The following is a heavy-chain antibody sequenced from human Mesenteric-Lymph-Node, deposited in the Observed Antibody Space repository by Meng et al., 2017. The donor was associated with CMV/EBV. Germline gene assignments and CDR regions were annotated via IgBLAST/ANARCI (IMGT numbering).Heavy chain of an antibody. D-gene: IGHD1-7*01. Sequence: GESLKISCAVSGFTLTTYDIHWVRQAPGKGLEWMALISHDERNEYYADSVKGRFTISRDNSKNTLYLQMKSLRGEDTAVYYCAKREYNWNFIDYWGQGTQVTVSS. CDR2: ISHDERNE. CDR3: AKREYNWNFIDY. J-gene: IGHJ4*02. V-gene: IGHV3-30-3*02. CDR1: GFTLTTYD.